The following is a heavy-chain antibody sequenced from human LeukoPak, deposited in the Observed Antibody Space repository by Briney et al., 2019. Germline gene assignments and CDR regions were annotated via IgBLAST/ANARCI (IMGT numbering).Heavy chain of an antibody. D-gene: IGHD1-26*01. V-gene: IGHV1-18*01. J-gene: IGHJ4*02. Sequence: ASVKVSCKTSGYTFSNFGINWVRQAPGQGLEWMGWISGNNDNPNYGQKFQGRFTVTTDSSTSTAYMELRNLTFDDTAVYYCARDGTSADDYWGQGTLVTVSS. CDR2: ISGNNDNP. CDR3: ARDGTSADDY. CDR1: GYTFSNFG.